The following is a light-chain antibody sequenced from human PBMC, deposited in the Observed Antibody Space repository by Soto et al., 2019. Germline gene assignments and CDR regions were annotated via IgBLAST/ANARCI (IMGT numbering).Light chain of an antibody. CDR3: QHYNSYSEA. CDR2: KAS. V-gene: IGKV1-5*03. Sequence: DIQITQSPSTLPASVGDRVTITFRASQSISSWLAWYQQKPGKAPKVLIYKASSLESGVPSRFSGSGSGTEFTLTISSLQPDDFATYYCQHYNSYSEAFGQGTKVDIK. CDR1: QSISSW. J-gene: IGKJ1*01.